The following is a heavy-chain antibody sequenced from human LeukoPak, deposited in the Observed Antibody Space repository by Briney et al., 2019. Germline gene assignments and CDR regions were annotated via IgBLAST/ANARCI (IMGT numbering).Heavy chain of an antibody. CDR3: ARDDVRGFL. V-gene: IGHV4-39*02. CDR2: IFYSGTT. Sequence: SETLSRTCTVSGASISSSSDYWGWIRQPPGRGLEWIGSIFYSGTTYYNPSLKSRVTISVDTSRNHFSLKLTSVTAADTAVYYCARDDVRGFLWGQGTLVTVSS. J-gene: IGHJ4*02. CDR1: GASISSSSDY. D-gene: IGHD2/OR15-2a*01.